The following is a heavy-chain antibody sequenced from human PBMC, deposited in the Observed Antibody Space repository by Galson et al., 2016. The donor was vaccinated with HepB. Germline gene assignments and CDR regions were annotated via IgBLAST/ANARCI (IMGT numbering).Heavy chain of an antibody. J-gene: IGHJ3*02. CDR2: IKQDGSEK. V-gene: IGHV3-7*05. D-gene: IGHD2-2*01. Sequence: SLRLSCAASGFTFSTYYMPWVRQPPGKGLEWVAGIKQDGSEKYYVDSVKGRFTISRDNAKDSLYVKMDCLRAEDTAVYFWARERFCSSATCYVGDAFHIGGQGTMVTVAS. CDR3: ARERFCSSATCYVGDAFHI. CDR1: GFTFSTYY.